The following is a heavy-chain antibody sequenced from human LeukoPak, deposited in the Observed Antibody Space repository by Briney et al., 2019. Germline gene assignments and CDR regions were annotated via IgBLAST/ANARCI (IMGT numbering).Heavy chain of an antibody. CDR1: GGSISSYY. CDR3: ARAGGSSWHT. D-gene: IGHD6-13*01. J-gene: IGHJ4*02. Sequence: SETLSLTCTVSGGSISSYYWSWIRQPPGKGLEWIGYIYYSGSTNYNPSLKSRVTISVDTSKNQFSLKLSSVTAADTAVYYCARAGGSSWHTWGQGTLVTVSS. CDR2: IYYSGST. V-gene: IGHV4-59*01.